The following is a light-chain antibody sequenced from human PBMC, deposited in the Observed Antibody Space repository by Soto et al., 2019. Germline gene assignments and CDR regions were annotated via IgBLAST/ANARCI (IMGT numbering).Light chain of an antibody. V-gene: IGLV2-8*01. CDR3: SSYAGSNNYV. Sequence: QSVLTQPPSASGSPGQSVTISCTGTSSDVGAYNYLSWYQQHPGKAPKLMIYEVSKRPSGVPDRFSGSKSGNTASLTVSGLQAEDEADYYCSSYAGSNNYVFGPGTKVTVL. CDR1: SSDVGAYNY. CDR2: EVS. J-gene: IGLJ1*01.